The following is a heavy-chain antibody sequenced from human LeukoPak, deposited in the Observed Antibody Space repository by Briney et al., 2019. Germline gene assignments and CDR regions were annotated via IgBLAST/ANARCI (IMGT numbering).Heavy chain of an antibody. CDR1: GYTFTNYG. D-gene: IGHD3-10*01. J-gene: IGHJ5*02. CDR3: ASSGSRDNWFDP. CDR2: ISVYNGNT. Sequence: ASVKVSCKASGYTFTNYGISWVRQAPGQGLEWMGWISVYNGNTNYAQKFHGRVTMTTDTSTTTAYVELRSLRSDDTALYYCASSGSRDNWFDPWGQGTLVTVSS. V-gene: IGHV1-18*01.